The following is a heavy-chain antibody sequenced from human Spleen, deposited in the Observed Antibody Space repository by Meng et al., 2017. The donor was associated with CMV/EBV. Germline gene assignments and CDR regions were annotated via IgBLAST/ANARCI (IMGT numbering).Heavy chain of an antibody. J-gene: IGHJ4*02. CDR1: GGPFISYA. CDR3: ARGSDIVATSFDY. CDR2: IIPIFGTA. Sequence: LQPGADVKKPGSSVKFSCKVSGGPFISYAISWVRQAPGQGLEWMGGIIPIFGTANYAQKFQGRVTITADESTSTAYMELSSLRSEDTAVYYCARGSDIVATSFDYWGQGTLVTVSS. V-gene: IGHV1-69*01. D-gene: IGHD5-12*01.